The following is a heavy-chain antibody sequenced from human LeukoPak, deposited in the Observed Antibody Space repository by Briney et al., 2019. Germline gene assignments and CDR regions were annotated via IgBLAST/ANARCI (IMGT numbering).Heavy chain of an antibody. CDR2: ISGSGGST. D-gene: IGHD3-9*01. CDR3: ARERNDILTGNYYGMDV. CDR1: GFTFSSYA. Sequence: GGSLRLSCAASGFTFSSYAMSWARQAAGKGLEWVSAISGSGGSTYYADSVKGRFTISRDNSKNTLYLQMNSLRAEDTAVYYCARERNDILTGNYYGMDVWGQGATVTVSS. J-gene: IGHJ6*02. V-gene: IGHV3-23*01.